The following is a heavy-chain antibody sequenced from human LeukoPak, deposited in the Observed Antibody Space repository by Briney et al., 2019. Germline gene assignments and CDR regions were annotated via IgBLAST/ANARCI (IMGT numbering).Heavy chain of an antibody. J-gene: IGHJ4*02. CDR1: GFTFSSYG. V-gene: IGHV3-30*18. CDR2: ISYDGSNK. D-gene: IGHD5-18*01. Sequence: GRSLRLSCAASGFTFSSYGMHWVRQAPGKELEWVAVISYDGSNKYYADSVKGRFTISRDNSKNTLYLQMNSLRAEDTAVYYCAKDLGGYSYGGLDYWGQGTLVTVSS. CDR3: AKDLGGYSYGGLDY.